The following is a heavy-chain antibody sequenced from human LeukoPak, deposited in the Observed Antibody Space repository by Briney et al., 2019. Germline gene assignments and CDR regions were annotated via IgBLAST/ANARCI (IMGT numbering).Heavy chain of an antibody. CDR2: TYYRSKWYN. V-gene: IGHV6-1*01. J-gene: IGHJ3*02. CDR1: GDGVSSNSAV. Sequence: SQTLSLTCAISGDGVSSNSAVWNWIRQSPSRGLEWLGRTYYRSKWYNDYAVSVKSRVTVNPDTSKNQFSLQLNSVTPEDTAVYYCARKSYAFDIWGQGTMVTVSS. CDR3: ARKSYAFDI.